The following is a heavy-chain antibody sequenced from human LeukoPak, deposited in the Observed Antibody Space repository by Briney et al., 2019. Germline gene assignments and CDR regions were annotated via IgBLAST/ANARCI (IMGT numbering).Heavy chain of an antibody. CDR3: ARSDDYYDSTGYYSFDY. V-gene: IGHV3-66*01. J-gene: IGHJ4*02. CDR1: GFTFSSYG. D-gene: IGHD3-22*01. CDR2: ISSGGST. Sequence: GGSLRLSCAASGFTFSSYGMHWVRQAPGKGLEWVSLISSGGSTYYADSVKGRFTISRDNSKNTLYLQMNSLRVEDTAVFYCARSDDYYDSTGYYSFDYWGQGTLVTVSS.